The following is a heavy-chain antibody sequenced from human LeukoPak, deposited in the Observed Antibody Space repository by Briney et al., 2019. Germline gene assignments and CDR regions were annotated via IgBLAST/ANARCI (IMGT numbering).Heavy chain of an antibody. Sequence: SQTLSLTCTVSGDSISSGGYYWRWLRQRPGKGLEWIGYIYYSGSTYYNPSLKSRVSISVDTSKNQFSMKLSSVTAADTAVYYCARDPPADVWGQGTTVTVSS. CDR2: IYYSGST. CDR3: ARDPPADV. D-gene: IGHD2-2*01. J-gene: IGHJ6*02. V-gene: IGHV4-31*03. CDR1: GDSISSGGYY.